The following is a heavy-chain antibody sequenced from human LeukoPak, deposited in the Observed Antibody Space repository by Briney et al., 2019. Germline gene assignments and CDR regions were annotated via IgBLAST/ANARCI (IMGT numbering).Heavy chain of an antibody. D-gene: IGHD1-14*01. V-gene: IGHV3-30*02. Sequence: GSLRLSCAASGFTFNNYGMHWVRQAPGKGLEWVAFIRYDGSNEYYADSVKGRFTVHRDNSKNTLFLRMNSLRIEDTAVYFCVKFVAGNSWGQGTLVTVSP. CDR2: IRYDGSNE. J-gene: IGHJ5*02. CDR1: GFTFNNYG. CDR3: VKFVAGNS.